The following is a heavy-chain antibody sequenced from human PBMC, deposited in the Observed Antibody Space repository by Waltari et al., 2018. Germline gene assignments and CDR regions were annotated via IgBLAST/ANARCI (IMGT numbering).Heavy chain of an antibody. CDR2: IYHSGST. CDR3: ARAQFPYYDILTGYPFGI. Sequence: QVQLQESGPGLVKPSETLSLTCAVSGYSISSGYYWGWIRQPPGKGLEWIGSIYHSGSTYYNPSLESRVTISVDTSKNQFSLKLSSVTAADTAVYYCARAQFPYYDILTGYPFGIWGQGTMVTVSS. J-gene: IGHJ3*02. CDR1: GYSISSGYY. D-gene: IGHD3-9*01. V-gene: IGHV4-38-2*01.